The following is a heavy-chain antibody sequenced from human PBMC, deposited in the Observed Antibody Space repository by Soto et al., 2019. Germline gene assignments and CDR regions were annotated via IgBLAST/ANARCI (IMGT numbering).Heavy chain of an antibody. CDR3: ASLPTPSGVY. D-gene: IGHD2-2*01. J-gene: IGHJ4*02. CDR2: ISGSGGST. Sequence: ELQLLESGGGLVQSGGSLRLSCAASGFTFSNYGMSWVRQSPGKGLEWVSAISGSGGSTYYADSVKGRFTISRDNSKNTLYLQMNSLRAEDTAVYYCASLPTPSGVYWGQGTLVTVSS. CDR1: GFTFSNYG. V-gene: IGHV3-23*01.